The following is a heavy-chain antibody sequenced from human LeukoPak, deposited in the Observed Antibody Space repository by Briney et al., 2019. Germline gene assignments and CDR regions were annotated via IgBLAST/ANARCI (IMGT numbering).Heavy chain of an antibody. V-gene: IGHV3-7*01. CDR1: GFTFSTYW. Sequence: GGSLRLSCAASGFTFSTYWMSWVRQSPGKGLEWVANIKQDGSEKYYVDSVKGRFTISRDNAKNSLYLQTNSLRAEDTAVYYCVVRGVVKPYWGQGTLVTVSS. CDR2: IKQDGSEK. D-gene: IGHD3-10*01. J-gene: IGHJ4*02. CDR3: VVRGVVKPY.